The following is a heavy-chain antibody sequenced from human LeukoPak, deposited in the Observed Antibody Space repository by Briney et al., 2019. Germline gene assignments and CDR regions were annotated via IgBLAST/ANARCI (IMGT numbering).Heavy chain of an antibody. V-gene: IGHV1-18*01. Sequence: VASVKVSCKASGYTFTSYGISWVRQAPGQGLEWMGWISAYNGNTNYAQKLQGRVTMTTDTSTSTAYMELRSLRSDDTAVYYCARVDTANYYYYMDVWGKGTPVTVSS. J-gene: IGHJ6*03. CDR2: ISAYNGNT. D-gene: IGHD5-18*01. CDR3: ARVDTANYYYYMDV. CDR1: GYTFTSYG.